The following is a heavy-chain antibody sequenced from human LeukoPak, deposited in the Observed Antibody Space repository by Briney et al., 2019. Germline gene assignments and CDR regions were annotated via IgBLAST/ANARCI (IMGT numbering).Heavy chain of an antibody. CDR3: ARGGSYHGY. V-gene: IGHV4-59*01. D-gene: IGHD1-26*01. CDR2: IYYSGTT. CDR1: GDSISGYY. J-gene: IGHJ4*02. Sequence: PSETLSLTCIVSGDSISGYYWSWIRQPPGKGLEWIGNIYYSGTTNHNPSLKSRVTISVDTSKNQFSLKLSSVTAADTATYYCARGGSYHGYWGQGTLVTVSS.